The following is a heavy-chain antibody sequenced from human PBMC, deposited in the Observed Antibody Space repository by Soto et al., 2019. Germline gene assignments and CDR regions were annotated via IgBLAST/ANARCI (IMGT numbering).Heavy chain of an antibody. Sequence: SPTPSLTCAISRASVSSNIAAWNSIRQSPSRGLEWLGRTYYRSKWYKEYAASVKSRITINPDTSKNQFSLQLNSVSPEDTAVYYCVRTVGWLDPWGQGTMVTGSS. CDR2: TYYRSKWYK. D-gene: IGHD2-15*01. J-gene: IGHJ5*02. CDR3: VRTVGWLDP. V-gene: IGHV6-1*01. CDR1: RASVSSNIAA.